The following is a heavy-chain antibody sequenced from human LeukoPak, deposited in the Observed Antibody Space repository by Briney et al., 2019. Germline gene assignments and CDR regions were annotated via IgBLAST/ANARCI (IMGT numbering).Heavy chain of an antibody. Sequence: PGGSLRLSCAASGFTFSSYAMSWVRQAPGKGLEWVPGINESGGSTYYADSVKGRFTISRDNSKNTLYLQMNSLRAEDTAVYYCAKMTLAAAGTNGFDIWGQGTMVTISS. V-gene: IGHV3-23*01. CDR2: INESGGST. J-gene: IGHJ3*02. D-gene: IGHD6-13*01. CDR3: AKMTLAAAGTNGFDI. CDR1: GFTFSSYA.